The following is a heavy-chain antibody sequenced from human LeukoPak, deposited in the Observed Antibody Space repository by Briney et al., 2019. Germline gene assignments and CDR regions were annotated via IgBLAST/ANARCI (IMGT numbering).Heavy chain of an antibody. J-gene: IGHJ4*02. CDR3: ARRAGEYSHPYDY. CDR2: IYSGGNT. CDR1: GFTVSSNS. Sequence: GGSLRLSCTVSGFTVSSNSMSWIRQAPGKGLEWVSFIYSGGNTHYSDSVKGRFTISRDNSKNTLYLQMNSLRADDTAVYYCARRAGEYSHPYDYWGQGTLVTVSS. V-gene: IGHV3-53*01. D-gene: IGHD4-17*01.